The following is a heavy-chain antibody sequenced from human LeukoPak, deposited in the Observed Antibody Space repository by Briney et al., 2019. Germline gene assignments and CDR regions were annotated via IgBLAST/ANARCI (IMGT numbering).Heavy chain of an antibody. J-gene: IGHJ5*02. Sequence: GGSLRLSCAASGFTFSSYAMSWVRQAPGKGLEWVSAISGSGGSTYYADSVKGRFTISRDNSKNTLYLQMNSLRAEDMAVYYCAKSITMVRVNWFDPWGQGTLVTVSS. V-gene: IGHV3-23*01. CDR2: ISGSGGST. CDR3: AKSITMVRVNWFDP. D-gene: IGHD3-10*01. CDR1: GFTFSSYA.